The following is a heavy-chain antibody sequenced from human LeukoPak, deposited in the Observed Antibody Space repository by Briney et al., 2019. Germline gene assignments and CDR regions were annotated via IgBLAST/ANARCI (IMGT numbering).Heavy chain of an antibody. Sequence: APVKVSCKASGYTFTSYGIGWVRQAPGQGLEWMGWISAYNCNTNYAQMLQGRVTMTTDTSTSTAYMELRSLRSDDTAVYYCARDGGYYDSTGPPDYWGQGTLVTVSS. CDR3: ARDGGYYDSTGPPDY. V-gene: IGHV1-18*01. D-gene: IGHD3-22*01. CDR1: GYTFTSYG. J-gene: IGHJ4*02. CDR2: ISAYNCNT.